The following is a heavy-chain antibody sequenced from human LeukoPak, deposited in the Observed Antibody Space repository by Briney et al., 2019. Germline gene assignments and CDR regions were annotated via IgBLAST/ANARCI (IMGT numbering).Heavy chain of an antibody. CDR1: GGSFSGYY. Sequence: SETLSLTCAVYGGSFSGYYWTWIRQPPGKGLEWIGEINHSGSTNYNPSLKSRVTISVDTSKNQFSLKLSSVTAADTAVYYCARGGGKGLVVWGQGTLVTVSP. CDR2: INHSGST. J-gene: IGHJ4*02. V-gene: IGHV4-34*01. CDR3: ARGGGKGLVV. D-gene: IGHD3/OR15-3a*01.